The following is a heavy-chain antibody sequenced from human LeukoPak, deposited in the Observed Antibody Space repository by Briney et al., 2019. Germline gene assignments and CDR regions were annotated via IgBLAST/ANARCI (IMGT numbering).Heavy chain of an antibody. Sequence: ASVKVSCKVSGYTLTELSMRWVRQAPGKGLEWMGGLDPEDGETIYAQKFQGRVTMTEDTSTDTAYMELSSLRSEDTAVYYCATDHYGLGSYYYYGMDVWGQGTTVTVSS. CDR3: ATDHYGLGSYYYYGMDV. J-gene: IGHJ6*02. D-gene: IGHD3-10*01. CDR1: GYTLTELS. CDR2: LDPEDGET. V-gene: IGHV1-24*01.